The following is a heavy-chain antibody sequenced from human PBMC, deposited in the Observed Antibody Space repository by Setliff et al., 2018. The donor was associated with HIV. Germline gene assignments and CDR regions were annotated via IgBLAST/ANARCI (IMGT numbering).Heavy chain of an antibody. V-gene: IGHV4-38-2*02. J-gene: IGHJ5*02. CDR2: IYHTGST. CDR1: GYSISRGYY. Sequence: PSETLSLTCGVSGYSISRGYYWGWVRQPPGKGLEWIGSIYHTGSTYYNPSLKSRVTVSVDTSKNQFSLKVRSVTAADAAAYYCARDARATAGGIEDLDLWGQGTLVTVS. D-gene: IGHD6-13*01. CDR3: ARDARATAGGIEDLDL.